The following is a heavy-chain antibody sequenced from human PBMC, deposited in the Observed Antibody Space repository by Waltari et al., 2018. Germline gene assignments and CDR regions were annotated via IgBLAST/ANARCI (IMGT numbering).Heavy chain of an antibody. CDR2: IYPCDSYT. J-gene: IGHJ4*02. Sequence: EVQLVQSGAEVKKPGESLKISCKGSGYSFTSYWNGWVRQMPWKGLEWMGIIYPCDSYTRYSPSFQGQVTISADKSISTAYLQWSSLKASDTAMYYCARHKPYGDYEGPGDYWGQGTLVTVSS. CDR3: ARHKPYGDYEGPGDY. CDR1: GYSFTSYW. D-gene: IGHD4-17*01. V-gene: IGHV5-51*01.